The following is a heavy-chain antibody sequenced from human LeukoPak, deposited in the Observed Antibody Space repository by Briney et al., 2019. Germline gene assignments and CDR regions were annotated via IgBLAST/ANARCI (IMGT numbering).Heavy chain of an antibody. CDR1: GFSFSGYW. V-gene: IGHV3-7*01. Sequence: GGSLRLSCAASGFSFSGYWMSWVRQAPGRGLEWVANIRQDGSDKYYVDSVKGRFTISRDNAKNSLFLQMNSLRAEDTAVYFCTTDSGGGRPFDYWGQGTLVTVSS. D-gene: IGHD6-6*01. J-gene: IGHJ4*02. CDR3: TTDSGGGRPFDY. CDR2: IRQDGSDK.